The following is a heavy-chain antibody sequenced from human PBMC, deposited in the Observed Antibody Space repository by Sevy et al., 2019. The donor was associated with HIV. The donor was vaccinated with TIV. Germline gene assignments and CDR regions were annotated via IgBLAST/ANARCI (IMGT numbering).Heavy chain of an antibody. CDR3: TRSAAGAKNFYCGGDCYSDY. D-gene: IGHD2-21*02. Sequence: ASVKVSCKASGYTFTGYYLHWVRQAPGQGLEWMGWINPKSGGTNYAPKFQGRVTMIRDTSISTASMELSRLRSDDTAVYYCTRSAAGAKNFYCGGDCYSDYWGQGTLVTVSS. CDR2: INPKSGGT. V-gene: IGHV1-2*02. J-gene: IGHJ4*02. CDR1: GYTFTGYY.